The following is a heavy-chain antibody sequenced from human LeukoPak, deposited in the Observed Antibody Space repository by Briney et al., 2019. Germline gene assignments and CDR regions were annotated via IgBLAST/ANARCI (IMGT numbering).Heavy chain of an antibody. CDR3: ARGGLRVMVYRLYYMDV. CDR2: INPNSGDT. J-gene: IGHJ6*03. V-gene: IGHV1-2*02. Sequence: GASVKVSCKASGYSFTGYDMHWVRQAPGQGLEWMGWINPNSGDTKYAQKFQGRVTMTRDTSISTAYMELTRLRSDDTAVYYCARGGLRVMVYRLYYMDVWGKGTTVTVSS. CDR1: GYSFTGYD. D-gene: IGHD2-8*01.